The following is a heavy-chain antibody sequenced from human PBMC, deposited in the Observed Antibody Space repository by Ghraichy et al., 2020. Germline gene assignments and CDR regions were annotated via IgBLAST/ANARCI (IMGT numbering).Heavy chain of an antibody. V-gene: IGHV3-23*01. CDR3: AKARGLAVAGTDY. J-gene: IGHJ4*02. D-gene: IGHD6-19*01. CDR1: GFTFSSYA. CDR2: ISGSGGST. Sequence: GSLHISCAASGFTFSSYAMSWVRQAPGKGLEWVSAISGSGGSTYYADSVKGRFTISRDNSKNTLYLQMNSLRAEDTAVYYCAKARGLAVAGTDYWGQGTLVTVSS.